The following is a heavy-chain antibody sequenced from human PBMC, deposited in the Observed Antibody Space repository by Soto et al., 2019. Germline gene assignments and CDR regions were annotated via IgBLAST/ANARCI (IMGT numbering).Heavy chain of an antibody. CDR1: GFTFSSYA. V-gene: IGHV3-23*01. Sequence: GGSLRLCCAASGFTFSSYAMRWFRQAPGKGLEWVSAISGSGGSTYYADSVKGRFTVSRDNSKNTLYLQMNSLRAEDTAVYYCAKVMIVVVFDSWGQGTLVTVS. CDR3: AKVMIVVVFDS. CDR2: ISGSGGST. J-gene: IGHJ4*02. D-gene: IGHD3-22*01.